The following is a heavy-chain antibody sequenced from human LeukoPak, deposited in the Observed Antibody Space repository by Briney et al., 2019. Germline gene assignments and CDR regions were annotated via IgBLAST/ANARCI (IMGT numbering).Heavy chain of an antibody. D-gene: IGHD3-10*01. CDR2: IHYSGST. J-gene: IGHJ4*02. CDR3: AREASRSGSYYFDY. CDR1: GGSISSGDYY. Sequence: SQTLSLTCSVSGGSISSGDYYWSWIRQPPGKGLEWIGYIHYSGSTYYNPSLKSRFTISVDTSKNQFSLKLSSVTAADTAVYYCAREASRSGSYYFDYWGQGTLVAVSS. V-gene: IGHV4-30-4*01.